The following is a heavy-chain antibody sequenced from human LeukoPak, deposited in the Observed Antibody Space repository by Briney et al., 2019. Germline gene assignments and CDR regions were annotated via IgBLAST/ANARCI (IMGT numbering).Heavy chain of an antibody. CDR2: ISSSGNTI. V-gene: IGHV3-11*01. CDR1: GFTFSDYY. CDR3: ATPPAMRAPPNYFQH. D-gene: IGHD5-18*01. J-gene: IGHJ1*01. Sequence: GGSLRLSCAASGFTFSDYYMSWIRQAPGKGLEWVSYISSSGNTIYYADSVKGRFTISRDNSKNTVFLQMSSLRADDTAMYYCATPPAMRAPPNYFQHWGQGTLVTVSS.